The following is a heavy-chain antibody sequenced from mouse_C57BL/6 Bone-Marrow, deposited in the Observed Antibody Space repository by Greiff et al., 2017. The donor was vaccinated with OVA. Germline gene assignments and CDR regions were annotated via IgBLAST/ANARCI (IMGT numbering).Heavy chain of an antibody. D-gene: IGHD2-4*01. J-gene: IGHJ3*01. Sequence: EVQLVESGPGLVKPSQSLSLTCSVTGYSITSGYYWNWIRQFPGNKLEWMGYISYDGSNNYNPSLKNRISLTRDTSKNQSCLKLNSVTTEDTATYYCASPIYYDYDGGWFAYGGQGTLVTVSA. CDR3: ASPIYYDYDGGWFAY. V-gene: IGHV3-6*01. CDR2: ISYDGSN. CDR1: GYSITSGYY.